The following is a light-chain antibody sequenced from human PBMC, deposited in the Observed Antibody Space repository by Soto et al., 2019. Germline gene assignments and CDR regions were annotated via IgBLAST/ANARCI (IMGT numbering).Light chain of an antibody. CDR3: QQLTSYPT. CDR1: QGISSY. V-gene: IGKV1-9*01. J-gene: IGKJ5*01. CDR2: AAS. Sequence: DIQLTQSPSFLSASVGDRVTITCRASQGISSYLAWYQQKPGKAPKLLIYAASTLQSGVPSRFSGSGSGTEFTLTISSLQPEDFATYYCQQLTSYPTFGQGTRLEI.